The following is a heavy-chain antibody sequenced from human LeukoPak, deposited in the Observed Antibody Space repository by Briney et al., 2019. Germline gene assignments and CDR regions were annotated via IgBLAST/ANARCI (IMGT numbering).Heavy chain of an antibody. Sequence: GGSLRLSCAASGFTFSSYWMSWVRQAPGKGLEWVANIKQDGSEKYYVDSVKGRFTISRDNAKNLLYLQMNSLRAEDTAVYYCAREPDTAMVTLGYYYGMDVWGQGTTVTVSS. J-gene: IGHJ6*02. V-gene: IGHV3-7*01. CDR3: AREPDTAMVTLGYYYGMDV. CDR1: GFTFSSYW. D-gene: IGHD5-18*01. CDR2: IKQDGSEK.